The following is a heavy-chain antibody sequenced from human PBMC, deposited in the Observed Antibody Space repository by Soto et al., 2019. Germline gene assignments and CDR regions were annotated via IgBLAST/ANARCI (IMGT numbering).Heavy chain of an antibody. D-gene: IGHD3-3*01. CDR3: ARCEQWLLWNY. V-gene: IGHV4-4*07. Sequence: QVQLQESGPGLVKPSETLSLTCTVSGGSISSYYWSWIRQPAGKGLEWIGRIYTSGSTNYNPSRKSRVTMSVDTSKNQCALKLSSVIAADPAVYYCARCEQWLLWNYWGQGTLVTVSS. CDR1: GGSISSYY. CDR2: IYTSGST. J-gene: IGHJ4*02.